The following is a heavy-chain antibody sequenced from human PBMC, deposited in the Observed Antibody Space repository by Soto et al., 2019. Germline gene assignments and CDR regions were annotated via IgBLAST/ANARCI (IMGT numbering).Heavy chain of an antibody. J-gene: IGHJ4*02. V-gene: IGHV1-18*01. CDR2: ISAYNGNT. CDR1: VYTFTSYG. Sequence: ASVKVSCKASVYTFTSYGISWVRQAPGQGLEWMGWISAYNGNTNYAQKLQGRVTMTTDTSTSTAYMELRSLRSDDTAVYYCARLSITGTAFDYWGQGTLVNVSS. CDR3: ARLSITGTAFDY. D-gene: IGHD1-20*01.